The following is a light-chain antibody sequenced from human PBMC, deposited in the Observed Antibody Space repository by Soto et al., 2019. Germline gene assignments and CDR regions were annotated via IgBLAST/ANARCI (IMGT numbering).Light chain of an antibody. J-gene: IGKJ5*01. CDR1: QSVSSL. Sequence: EIVVTQSPDTLSLSPGERATLSCRASQSVSSLLAWYQQKPGQAPRLLIYSASIRATGIPARFSGSGSGTEFALTISSLQSEDFAVYYCQQYNNWPITFGQGTRVEIK. CDR3: QQYNNWPIT. CDR2: SAS. V-gene: IGKV3-15*01.